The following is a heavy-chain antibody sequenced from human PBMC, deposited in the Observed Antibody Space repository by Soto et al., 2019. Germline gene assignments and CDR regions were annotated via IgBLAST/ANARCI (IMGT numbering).Heavy chain of an antibody. CDR3: AKGSSGSYLNWFGP. V-gene: IGHV1-46*01. CDR1: GYTFTNYY. J-gene: IGHJ5*02. Sequence: KVSCKTSGYTFTNYYIHWVRQAPGQGLEWMGIVNPSSGSTSYPQKFQGRVTMTRDTSTSTVYMDLSSLKSEDKAVYYCAKGSSGSYLNWFGPWGEGTRVTVSS. D-gene: IGHD1-26*01. CDR2: VNPSSGST.